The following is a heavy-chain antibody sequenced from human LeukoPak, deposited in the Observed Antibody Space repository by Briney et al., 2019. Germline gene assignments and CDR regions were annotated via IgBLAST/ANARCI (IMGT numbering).Heavy chain of an antibody. CDR3: ARGAPPQN. J-gene: IGHJ4*02. CDR1: GGSISSGGYS. V-gene: IGHV4-61*08. CDR2: IYYSGST. Sequence: SETLSLTCAVSGGSISSGGYSWSWIRQPPGKGLEWIGYIYYSGSTNYNPSLKSRVTISIDTSKNQFSLKLSSVTAADTAVYYCARGAPPQNWGQGALVTVSS.